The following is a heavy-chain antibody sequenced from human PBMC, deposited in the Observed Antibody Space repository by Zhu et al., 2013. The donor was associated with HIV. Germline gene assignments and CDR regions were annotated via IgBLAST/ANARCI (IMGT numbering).Heavy chain of an antibody. D-gene: IGHD3-16*01. CDR2: INSLTGTT. V-gene: IGHV1-2*02. CDR3: ARRLFSKIIGGWFDPV. Sequence: QGQLVQSAAAVEEPGATLRVSCRASGDTLRDSDVHWVRQAPGQGLEWMGEINSLTGTTMYPQKFQDRVVMTRDSSITTAYMDVSGLESDDTAVYFCARRLFSKIIGGWFDPVGARGSRGHRLL. J-gene: IGHJ5*02. CDR1: GDTLRDSD.